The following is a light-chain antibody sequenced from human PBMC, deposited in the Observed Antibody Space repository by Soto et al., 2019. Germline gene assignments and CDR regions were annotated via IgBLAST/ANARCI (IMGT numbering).Light chain of an antibody. Sequence: QSALTQPASVSGSPGQSITISCTGTTSDVGSYNLVSWYQQHPGKAPKLMIYEVSKRPSGVSNRFSGSKSGNTASLTISGLHAEDEADYYCCSYAGSKYVFGTGTKVTDL. CDR2: EVS. CDR3: CSYAGSKYV. CDR1: TSDVGSYNL. V-gene: IGLV2-23*02. J-gene: IGLJ1*01.